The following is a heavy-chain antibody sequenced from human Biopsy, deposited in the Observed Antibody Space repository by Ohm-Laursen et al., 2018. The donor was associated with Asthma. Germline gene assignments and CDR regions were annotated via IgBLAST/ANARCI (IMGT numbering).Heavy chain of an antibody. J-gene: IGHJ5*02. CDR1: GFTLSSYA. CDR2: ISSGGGTI. D-gene: IGHD4-17*01. V-gene: IGHV3-23*01. CDR3: AKVGHGYGDYVGYLDP. Sequence: LRLSCAATGFTLSSYAIHWVRQAPGKGLEWVSVISSGGGTIDYADSVKGRFTISRNISTNTVYLQMDSLSADDTAVYYCAKVGHGYGDYVGYLDPWGQGTLVTVSS.